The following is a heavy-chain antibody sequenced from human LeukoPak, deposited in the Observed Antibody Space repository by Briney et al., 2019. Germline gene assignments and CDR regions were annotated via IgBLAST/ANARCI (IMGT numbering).Heavy chain of an antibody. D-gene: IGHD3-16*01. CDR2: IYTSGTT. CDR3: ARHVSYYYMDV. Sequence: SETLSLTCAVSGGSISSSNWWSWVRQPPGKGLEWIGRIYTSGTTNYNPSLKSRVTMSVDTSKNQFSLKLSSVTAADTAVYYCARHVSYYYMDVWGKGTTVTVSS. V-gene: IGHV4-4*02. J-gene: IGHJ6*03. CDR1: GGSISSSNW.